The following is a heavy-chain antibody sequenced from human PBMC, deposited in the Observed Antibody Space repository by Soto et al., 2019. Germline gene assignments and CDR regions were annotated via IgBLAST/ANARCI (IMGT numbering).Heavy chain of an antibody. D-gene: IGHD6-13*01. CDR2: ISSSSSYI. V-gene: IGHV3-21*02. J-gene: IGHJ6*02. CDR3: ARHQGPAAGNYGMDV. Sequence: EVQLVESGGGLVKPGGSLRLSCAASGFTFSSYSMNWVRQAPGKGLEWVASISSSSSYIYYADSVKGRFTISRDKAKNSLFLHMSSLRAEDTALYYCARHQGPAAGNYGMDVRGRGTTVTISS. CDR1: GFTFSSYS.